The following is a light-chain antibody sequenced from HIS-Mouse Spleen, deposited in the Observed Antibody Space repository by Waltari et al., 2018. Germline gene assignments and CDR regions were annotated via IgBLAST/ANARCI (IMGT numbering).Light chain of an antibody. J-gene: IGLJ3*02. Sequence: QSALTQPASVSGSPGQSITISCPGTSSDVGSYNLAPWYQQHPGKAPKPMIYESSKRPSGVSNRFSGSKSGNTASLTISGLQAEDEADYYCCSYAGSSTWVFGGGTKLTVL. CDR1: SSDVGSYNL. V-gene: IGLV2-23*01. CDR3: CSYAGSSTWV. CDR2: ESS.